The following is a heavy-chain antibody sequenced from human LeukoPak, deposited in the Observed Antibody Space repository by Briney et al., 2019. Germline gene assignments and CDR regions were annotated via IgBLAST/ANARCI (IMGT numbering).Heavy chain of an antibody. J-gene: IGHJ4*02. D-gene: IGHD3-22*01. Sequence: ASVKVSCKASGYTFTSYGISWVRQAPGQGLEWMGWISAYNGNTNYAQKLQGRVTMTTDTSTSTAYMELRSPRSDDTAVYYCARGTYYYDSSGYYPPAYWGQGTLVTVSS. CDR1: GYTFTSYG. CDR2: ISAYNGNT. CDR3: ARGTYYYDSSGYYPPAY. V-gene: IGHV1-18*01.